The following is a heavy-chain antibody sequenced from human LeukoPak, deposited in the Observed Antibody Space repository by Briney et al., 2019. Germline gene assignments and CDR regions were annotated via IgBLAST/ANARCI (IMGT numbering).Heavy chain of an antibody. CDR1: GWRFTSYW. J-gene: IGHJ4*02. CDR3: ARNPLEYSSSWYRDY. D-gene: IGHD6-13*01. CDR2: IDPSDSYT. Sequence: GEALESSFKGSGWRFTSYWISWGRRMPGKGGGWGGRIDPSDSYTNYSPSFQGHVTISADKSISTAYLQWSSLKASDTAMYYCARNPLEYSSSWYRDYWGQGTLVTVSS. V-gene: IGHV5-10-1*01.